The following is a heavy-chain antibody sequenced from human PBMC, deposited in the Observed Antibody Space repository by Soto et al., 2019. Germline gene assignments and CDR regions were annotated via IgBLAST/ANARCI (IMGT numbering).Heavy chain of an antibody. CDR2: IIPIFGTS. Sequence: SVKVSCQASVCTFSSYAISWVRQAPGQGLEWMGGIIPIFGTSNYAQKFQGRVTITADESTSTAHMEPSSLRSEDTAVYYCARKTLGSGYYLWWGQGTLVTVSS. CDR3: ARKTLGSGYYLW. J-gene: IGHJ4*02. D-gene: IGHD3-22*01. CDR1: VCTFSSYA. V-gene: IGHV1-69*13.